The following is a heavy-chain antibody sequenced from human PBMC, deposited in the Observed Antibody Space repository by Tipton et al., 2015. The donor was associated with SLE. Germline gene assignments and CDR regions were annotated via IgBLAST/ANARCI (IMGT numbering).Heavy chain of an antibody. V-gene: IGHV4-59*12. D-gene: IGHD3-16*01. Sequence: TLSLTCTVSGGSISSYYWSWIRQPPGKGLEWIGYIYYSGSTNYSPSLKSRVTISVDTSKNQFSLRLSSLTAADTAVYYCATRGGSFGAGFDYWGQGTLVTVSS. CDR2: IYYSGST. CDR3: ATRGGSFGAGFDY. CDR1: GGSISSYY. J-gene: IGHJ4*02.